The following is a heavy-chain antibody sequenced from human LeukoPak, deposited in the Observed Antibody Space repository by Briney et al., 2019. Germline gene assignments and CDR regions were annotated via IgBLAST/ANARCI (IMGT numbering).Heavy chain of an antibody. CDR2: ISYDGSNK. CDR1: GFTFSSYG. J-gene: IGHJ1*01. Sequence: GGSLRLSCAASGFTFSSYGMHWVRQAPGKGLEWVAVISYDGSNKYYADSVKGRFTISRDNSKNTLYLQMNSLRAEDTAVYYCAEDRYSYAFEYFQHWGRAPWSPSP. D-gene: IGHD5-18*01. CDR3: AEDRYSYAFEYFQH. V-gene: IGHV3-30*18.